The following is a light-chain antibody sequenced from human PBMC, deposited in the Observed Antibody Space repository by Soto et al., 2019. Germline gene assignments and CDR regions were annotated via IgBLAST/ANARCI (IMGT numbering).Light chain of an antibody. Sequence: AGVSLNTGERASRSCGASQSVSSSYLAWYQQKPGQAPRLLIYGASSRATGIPDRFSGSGSATDSTLPISRLAHEAFALYYCQQPGSSPRPFAEGTKVDIK. CDR3: QQPGSSPRP. CDR1: QSVSSSY. CDR2: GAS. J-gene: IGKJ1*01. V-gene: IGKV3-20*01.